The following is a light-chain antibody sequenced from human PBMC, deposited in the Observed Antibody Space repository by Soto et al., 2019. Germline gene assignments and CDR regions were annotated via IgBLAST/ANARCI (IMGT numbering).Light chain of an antibody. J-gene: IGKJ1*01. CDR3: QQYHTDRT. V-gene: IGKV1-5*01. CDR1: ESIDNW. CDR2: AAS. Sequence: DIQMTQSPSTLSASVGDTVTITCRASESIDNWLAWYQQKPGKAPKLLIFAASTLVRGVPSRFSGRGSGTEFTLTISSLQADDYATFYCQQYHTDRTFGQGTKVEIK.